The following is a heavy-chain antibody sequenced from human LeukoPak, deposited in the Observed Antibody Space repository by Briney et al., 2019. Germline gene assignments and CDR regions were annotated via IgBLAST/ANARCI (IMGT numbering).Heavy chain of an antibody. Sequence: SETLSLMCTVSGGSISGHYWNWIRQPAGRGLEWIGRIYSSGNTNYNHSFESRVIRSMDASKSEFSLKVTSVTAADTAVYYCARGDGYNWGDFDYWGQGNLVTVSS. CDR3: ARGDGYNWGDFDY. CDR2: IYSSGNT. D-gene: IGHD5-24*01. J-gene: IGHJ4*02. V-gene: IGHV4-4*07. CDR1: GGSISGHY.